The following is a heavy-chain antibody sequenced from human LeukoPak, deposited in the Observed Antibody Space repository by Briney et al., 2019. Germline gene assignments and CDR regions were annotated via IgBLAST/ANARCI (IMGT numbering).Heavy chain of an antibody. CDR2: ISSSSYI. Sequence: GGSLRLSCAASGFTFSSYEMNWVRQAPGKGLEWVSSISSSSYIYYADSVKGRFTISRDNAKNSLYLQMNSLRAEDTAVYYCARDWSRGAFDIWGQGTMVTVSS. J-gene: IGHJ3*02. CDR1: GFTFSSYE. V-gene: IGHV3-21*01. CDR3: ARDWSRGAFDI. D-gene: IGHD3-10*01.